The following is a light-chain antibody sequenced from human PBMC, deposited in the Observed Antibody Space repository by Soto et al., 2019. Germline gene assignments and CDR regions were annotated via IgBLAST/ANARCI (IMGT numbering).Light chain of an antibody. CDR1: ESVHSN. V-gene: IGKV3-15*01. J-gene: IGKJ3*01. CDR3: KAYSNCPPT. CDR2: YAS. Sequence: EMVMTQSPATLSVSPGERVTLSCRASESVHSNLAWYQQKPGQGPSLLIYYASTRVTGVPDRFSGRGSWTEFTLTISSLQSEDFGVYYGKAYSNCPPTFGPGTKV.